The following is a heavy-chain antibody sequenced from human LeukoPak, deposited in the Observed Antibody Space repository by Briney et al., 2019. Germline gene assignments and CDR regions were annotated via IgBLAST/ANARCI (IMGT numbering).Heavy chain of an antibody. CDR2: ISGSGGST. J-gene: IGHJ4*02. D-gene: IGHD6-13*01. CDR3: AKDFYSSSWYYDY. V-gene: IGHV3-23*01. CDR1: GFTFRSYV. Sequence: PGGSLRLSCVASGFTFRSYVMSWVRQAPGKGLEWVSAISGSGGSTYYADSVKGRFTFSRDNSKSTLYLQMNSLRAEDTAVYYCAKDFYSSSWYYDYWGQGTLVTVSS.